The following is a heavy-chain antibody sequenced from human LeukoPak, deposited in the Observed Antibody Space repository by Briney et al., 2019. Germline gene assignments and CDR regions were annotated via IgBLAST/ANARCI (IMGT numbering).Heavy chain of an antibody. J-gene: IGHJ4*02. Sequence: PGGSLRLSCAASGSTFSSYAMSWVRQAPGKGLEWVSAISGSGGSTYYADSVKGRFTISRDNSKNTLYLQMNSLRAEDTAVYYCAKGTCGGDCYPPLYYFDYWGQGTLVTVSS. CDR1: GSTFSSYA. CDR3: AKGTCGGDCYPPLYYFDY. D-gene: IGHD2-21*02. CDR2: ISGSGGST. V-gene: IGHV3-23*01.